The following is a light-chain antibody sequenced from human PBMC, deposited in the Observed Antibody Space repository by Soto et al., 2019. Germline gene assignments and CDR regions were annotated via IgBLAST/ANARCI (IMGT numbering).Light chain of an antibody. J-gene: IGLJ2*01. CDR3: SSFTNSTTLV. V-gene: IGLV2-14*02. CDR2: EVS. Sequence: QSALTQPASVSGSPGQSITISCTGTSSDVGSYNLVSWYQQHPGKAPKFIIFEVSNRPSGVSNRFSGSKSGNTASLTISGLQAEDEADYFCSSFTNSTTLVFGGGTKLTVL. CDR1: SSDVGSYNL.